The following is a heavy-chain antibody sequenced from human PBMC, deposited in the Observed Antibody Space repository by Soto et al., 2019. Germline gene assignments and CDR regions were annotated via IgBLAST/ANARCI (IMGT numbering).Heavy chain of an antibody. D-gene: IGHD6-13*01. CDR1: GFTFSGSA. Sequence: LRLSCAASGFTFSGSAMHWVRQASGKGLEWVGRIRSKANSYATAYAASVKGRFTISRDDSKNTAYLQMNSLKTEDTAVYYCTRLVGQQLPNYYYGMDVWGQGTTVTVSS. CDR2: IRSKANSYAT. V-gene: IGHV3-73*01. J-gene: IGHJ6*02. CDR3: TRLVGQQLPNYYYGMDV.